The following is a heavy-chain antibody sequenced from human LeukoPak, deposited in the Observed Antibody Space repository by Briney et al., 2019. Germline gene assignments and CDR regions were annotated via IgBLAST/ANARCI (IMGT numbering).Heavy chain of an antibody. V-gene: IGHV3-7*01. CDR2: IKKDGSEK. J-gene: IGHJ4*02. Sequence: GGSLRLSCAASGFTFSNYWMSWVRQAPGKGLEWVANIKKDGSEKYYVDSVKGRFSISRDNAENSLYLQMNSLRAEDTAVYYCARLLAQYCSGGSCSTDYWGQGTLVTVSS. D-gene: IGHD2-15*01. CDR1: GFTFSNYW. CDR3: ARLLAQYCSGGSCSTDY.